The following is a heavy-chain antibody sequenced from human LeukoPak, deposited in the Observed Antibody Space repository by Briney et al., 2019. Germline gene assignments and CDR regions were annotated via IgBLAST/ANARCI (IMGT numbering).Heavy chain of an antibody. V-gene: IGHV1-8*01. CDR1: GYTFTSYD. CDR2: MNPNSGNT. D-gene: IGHD6-13*01. Sequence: GASVKVSCKASGYTFTSYDINWVRQAPGQGLEWMGWMNPNSGNTGYAQKFQGRVNMTRNTSISTAYMELSSLRSEDTAVYYCARAAGTAAYYYYMDVWGKGTTVTVSS. J-gene: IGHJ6*03. CDR3: ARAAGTAAYYYYMDV.